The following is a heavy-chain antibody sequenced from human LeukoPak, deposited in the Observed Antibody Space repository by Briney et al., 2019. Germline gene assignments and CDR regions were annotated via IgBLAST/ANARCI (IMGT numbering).Heavy chain of an antibody. D-gene: IGHD6-13*01. CDR2: ISYSGST. Sequence: SETLSPTCSVSGGSISVYSWSWVCQRPRKRLEWSGCISYSGSTNSNPSLKSRVSISVDTSKNKFSLKLSSVTAADTAVYYCARRRYSSSWSNYYYYGMDVWGQGTTVTVSS. J-gene: IGHJ6*02. V-gene: IGHV4-59*12. CDR3: ARRRYSSSWSNYYYYGMDV. CDR1: GGSISVYS.